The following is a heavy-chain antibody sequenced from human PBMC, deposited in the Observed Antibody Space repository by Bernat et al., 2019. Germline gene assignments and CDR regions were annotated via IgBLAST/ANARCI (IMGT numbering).Heavy chain of an antibody. J-gene: IGHJ4*02. CDR1: GGSISSSSYY. CDR2: IYYSGST. Sequence: QLQLQESGPGLVKPSETLSLTCTVSGGSISSSSYYWGWIRQPPGKGLEWIGSIYYSGSTYYNPSPKNRVTISVDTSKNRFSLRLSSVTAADTAVYYCARPGSMAAADDFDYWGQGTLVTVSS. CDR3: ARPGSMAAADDFDY. D-gene: IGHD6-13*01. V-gene: IGHV4-39*01.